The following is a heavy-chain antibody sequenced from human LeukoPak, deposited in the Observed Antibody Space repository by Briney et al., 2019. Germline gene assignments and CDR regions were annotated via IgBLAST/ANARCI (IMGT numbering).Heavy chain of an antibody. Sequence: GGSLRLSCAASGFTVSSNYMSWVRPAPGRGLEWVSVIYSGGSTYYADSVKGRFTISRDNSKNTLYLQMNSLRAEDTAVYYCARDRYAILTGRSWGYWGQGTLVTVSS. D-gene: IGHD3-9*01. CDR2: IYSGGST. CDR3: ARDRYAILTGRSWGY. CDR1: GFTVSSNY. V-gene: IGHV3-66*01. J-gene: IGHJ4*02.